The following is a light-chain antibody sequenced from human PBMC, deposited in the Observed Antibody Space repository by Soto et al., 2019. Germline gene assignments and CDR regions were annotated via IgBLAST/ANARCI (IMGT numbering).Light chain of an antibody. CDR3: AAGNDPFNGPL. J-gene: IGLJ2*01. CDR2: ATN. CDR1: RSNVGRNA. Sequence: QSVLTQPPSASGTPGQTVTNSCSGSRSNVGRNAVSWYQQVPGMAPKLLVFATNKRPSGVPHRFSGSASGASASLAISVHQAEDAADYYRAAGNDPFNGPLFGGGTKLTVL. V-gene: IGLV1-44*01.